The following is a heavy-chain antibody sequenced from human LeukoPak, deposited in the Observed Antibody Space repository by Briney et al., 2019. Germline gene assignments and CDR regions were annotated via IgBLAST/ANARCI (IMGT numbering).Heavy chain of an antibody. V-gene: IGHV1-46*01. J-gene: IGHJ4*02. CDR1: GGTFSNHA. CDR3: ARVLYSSSGWEFDY. Sequence: ASVKVSCKASGGTFSNHAVSWVRQAPGQGLQWMGIINPSGGSTSYAQKFQGRVTMTRDMSTSTVYMELSSLRSEDTAVYYCARVLYSSSGWEFDYWGQGTLVTVSP. D-gene: IGHD6-19*01. CDR2: INPSGGST.